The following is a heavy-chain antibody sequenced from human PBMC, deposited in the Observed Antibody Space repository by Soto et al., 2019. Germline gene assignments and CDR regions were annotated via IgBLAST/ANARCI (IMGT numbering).Heavy chain of an antibody. D-gene: IGHD6-6*01. V-gene: IGHV4-59*01. CDR3: ARGGLAARKGRWFDP. CDR1: GDSISSYY. Sequence: ASETLSLTCTVSGDSISSYYWGWIRQPPGKGLEWIGYIHYSGSTNYNPSLKSRVTISVDTPKNQFSLKVNSMTAADTAVYYCARGGLAARKGRWFDPWGQGTLVTVSS. J-gene: IGHJ5*02. CDR2: IHYSGST.